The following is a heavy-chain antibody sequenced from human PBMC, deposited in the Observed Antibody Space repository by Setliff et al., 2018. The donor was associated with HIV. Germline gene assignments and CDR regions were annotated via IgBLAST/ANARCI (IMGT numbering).Heavy chain of an antibody. Sequence: GGSLRLSCGASGFTLRNYVMHWVRQAPGKGLEWVAVIATDETITNYADSVKGRFTISRDDSKATLYLQMNSLKTEDTAVYYCARDYKVTPQFDYWGQGTLVTVSS. CDR3: ARDYKVTPQFDY. J-gene: IGHJ4*02. CDR2: IATDETIT. CDR1: GFTLRNYV. V-gene: IGHV3-30*04. D-gene: IGHD5-18*01.